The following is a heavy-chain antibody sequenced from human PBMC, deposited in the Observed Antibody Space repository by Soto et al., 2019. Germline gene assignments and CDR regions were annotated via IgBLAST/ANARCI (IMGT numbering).Heavy chain of an antibody. CDR2: INHSGST. CDR1: GGSFSGYY. Sequence: SETLSLTCAVYGGSFSGYYWSWIRQPPGKGLEWIGEINHSGSTNYNPSLKSRVTISVDTSKNQFSLKLSSVTAADTAVYYCARGYCSGGSCYSGSIHYYYGMDVWGQGTTVNVS. D-gene: IGHD2-15*01. J-gene: IGHJ6*02. CDR3: ARGYCSGGSCYSGSIHYYYGMDV. V-gene: IGHV4-34*01.